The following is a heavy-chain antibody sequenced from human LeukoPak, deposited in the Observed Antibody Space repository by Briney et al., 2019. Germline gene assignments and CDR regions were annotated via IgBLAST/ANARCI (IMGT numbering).Heavy chain of an antibody. D-gene: IGHD3-10*01. CDR3: ARTITMVRGVIGWFDP. V-gene: IGHV1-2*02. CDR1: GYTFTSYG. CDR2: INPNSGGT. Sequence: ASVKVSCKASGYTFTSYGISWVRQAPGQGLEWMGWINPNSGGTNYAQKLQGRVTMTRDTSISTAYMELSRLRSGDTAVYYCARTITMVRGVIGWFDPWGQGTLVTVSS. J-gene: IGHJ5*02.